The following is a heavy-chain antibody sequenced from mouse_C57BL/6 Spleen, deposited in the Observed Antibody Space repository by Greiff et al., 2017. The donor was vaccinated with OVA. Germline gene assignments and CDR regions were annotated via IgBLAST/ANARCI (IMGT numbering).Heavy chain of an antibody. Sequence: VKLMESGAELVRPGASVKLSCKASGYTFTDYYINWVQQRPGQGLEWVARIYPGSGNTYYTEKFKGKATLTTEKASSTAYLQLSSLTSEDSAVYFCARELYGDNGYFDVWGTGTTVTVSS. CDR1: GYTFTDYY. D-gene: IGHD1-1*01. CDR3: ARELYGDNGYFDV. CDR2: IYPGSGNT. V-gene: IGHV1-76*01. J-gene: IGHJ1*03.